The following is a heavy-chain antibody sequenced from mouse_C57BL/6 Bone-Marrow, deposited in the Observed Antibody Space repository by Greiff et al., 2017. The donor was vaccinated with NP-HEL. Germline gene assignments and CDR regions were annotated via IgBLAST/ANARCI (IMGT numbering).Heavy chain of an antibody. CDR3: TSGGDYPSGY. J-gene: IGHJ2*01. CDR1: GFTFSDAW. CDR2: IRNKANNHAT. V-gene: IGHV6-6*01. Sequence: EVKLVESGGGLVQPGGSMKLSCAASGFTFSDAWMDWVRQSPEKGLEWVAEIRNKANNHATYYAESVKGRFTISRDDTKRCVDLRMNSLRDKDSGIYYCTSGGDYPSGYWGQGTTLTVSS. D-gene: IGHD2-4*01.